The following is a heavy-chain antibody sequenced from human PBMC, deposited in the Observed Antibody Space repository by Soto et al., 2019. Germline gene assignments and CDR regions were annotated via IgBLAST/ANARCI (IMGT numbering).Heavy chain of an antibody. Sequence: QVQLVESGGGVVQPGRSLRLSCTASGFTFSTYGMHWVRQAPGKGLEWVAFISNDGSNKYYGDSVRGRFTSSRDNSENTLYLQMNSLTAEDTAMYYCAKDLVTTWYFDLWGRGTLVTVSS. CDR3: AKDLVTTWYFDL. V-gene: IGHV3-30*18. J-gene: IGHJ2*01. CDR1: GFTFSTYG. CDR2: ISNDGSNK. D-gene: IGHD4-17*01.